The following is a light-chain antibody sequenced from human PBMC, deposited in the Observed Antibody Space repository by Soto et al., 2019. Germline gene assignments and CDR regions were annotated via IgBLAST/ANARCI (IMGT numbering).Light chain of an antibody. J-gene: IGKJ1*01. CDR1: QSISSR. CDR3: QQYTGYSRT. CDR2: DVS. V-gene: IGKV1-5*01. Sequence: DIQMTQSPSTLSASVGDRVTITCRASQSISSRLAWYQLKPGKAPKLLISDVSSLERGVPSTFSGSGSRTEFTLTISTLQPDDFASYYCQQYTGYSRTFGQGTKVDIK.